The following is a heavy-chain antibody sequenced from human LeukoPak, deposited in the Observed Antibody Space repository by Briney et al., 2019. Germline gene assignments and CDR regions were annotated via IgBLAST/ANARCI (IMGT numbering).Heavy chain of an antibody. J-gene: IGHJ4*02. CDR3: ARDFDMGITPGDDFDF. CDR1: GFSFSKYW. Sequence: GSLRLSCAASGFSFSKYWMHWVRQTPGKGLVWVARIKEDGTYTSYADSVKGRFTISRDNARNTVFLQMNSLRAEDTAVYYCARDFDMGITPGDDFDFWGQGTLVTVSS. D-gene: IGHD3-9*01. CDR2: IKEDGTYT. V-gene: IGHV3-74*01.